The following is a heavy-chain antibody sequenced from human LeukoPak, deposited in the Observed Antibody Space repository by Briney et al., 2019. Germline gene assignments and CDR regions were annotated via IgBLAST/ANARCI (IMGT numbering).Heavy chain of an antibody. CDR1: GGSFSGYY. Sequence: SETLSLTCAVYGGSFSGYYWSWIRQPPGKGLEWIGEINHSGSTYYNPSLKSRVTISVDTSKNQFSLKLSSVTAADTAVYYCARGRNIVVVPAAPKRYFDYWGQGTLVTVSS. V-gene: IGHV4-34*01. J-gene: IGHJ4*02. CDR3: ARGRNIVVVPAAPKRYFDY. CDR2: INHSGST. D-gene: IGHD2-2*01.